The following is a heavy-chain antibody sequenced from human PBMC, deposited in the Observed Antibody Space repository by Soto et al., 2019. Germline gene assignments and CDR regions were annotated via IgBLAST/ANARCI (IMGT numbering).Heavy chain of an antibody. D-gene: IGHD3-9*01. CDR2: INAGNGNT. CDR1: GYTFTSYA. V-gene: IGHV1-3*01. J-gene: IGHJ2*01. Sequence: GASVKVSCKASGYTFTSYAMHWARQAPGQRLEWMGWINAGNGNTKYSQKFQGRVTITRDTSASTAYMELSSLRSEDTAVYYCVRAPEADILIRDTDPDSALWGRGTPV. CDR3: VRAPEADILIRDTDPDSAL.